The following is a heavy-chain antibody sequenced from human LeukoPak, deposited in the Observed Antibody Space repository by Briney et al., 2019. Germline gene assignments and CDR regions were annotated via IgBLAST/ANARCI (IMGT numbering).Heavy chain of an antibody. CDR3: ARTTVYYYDSNGYPVLGNFDY. V-gene: IGHV4-39*01. J-gene: IGHJ4*02. CDR1: GGSISSSSYY. CDR2: IYYGGST. D-gene: IGHD3-22*01. Sequence: PSETLSLTCTVSGGSISSSSYYWGWIRQPPGKGLEWIGSIYYGGSTYYNPSLKSRVTISVDTSKNQFSLKLSSVTAADTAVYYCARTTVYYYDSNGYPVLGNFDYWGQGTLVTVSS.